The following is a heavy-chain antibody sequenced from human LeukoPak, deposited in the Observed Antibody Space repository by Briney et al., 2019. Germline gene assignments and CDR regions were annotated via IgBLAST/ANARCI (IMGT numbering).Heavy chain of an antibody. J-gene: IGHJ4*02. CDR2: IRSKANNYAT. CDR3: ARGGSSSGRDFDY. Sequence: PGGSLRLSCAASGFTFSGSTMHWVRQASGKGLEWVGRIRSKANNYATAYATSVKGRFTLSRDDSKNTAYLQMNSLKTEDTAVYYCARGGSSSGRDFDYWGQGTLVTVSS. D-gene: IGHD6-6*01. CDR1: GFTFSGST. V-gene: IGHV3-73*01.